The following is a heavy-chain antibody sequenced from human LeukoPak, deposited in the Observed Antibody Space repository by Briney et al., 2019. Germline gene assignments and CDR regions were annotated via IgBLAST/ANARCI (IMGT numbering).Heavy chain of an antibody. Sequence: SQTLSLTCTVSGGSISSGGYYWSWIRQPPGKGLEWIGYIYHSGSTYYNPSLKSRVTISVDRSKNQFSLKLSSVTAADTAAYYCAREDTSSSMIDPWGQGTLVTVSS. V-gene: IGHV4-30-2*01. CDR2: IYHSGST. CDR3: AREDTSSSMIDP. CDR1: GGSISSGGYY. J-gene: IGHJ5*02. D-gene: IGHD6-6*01.